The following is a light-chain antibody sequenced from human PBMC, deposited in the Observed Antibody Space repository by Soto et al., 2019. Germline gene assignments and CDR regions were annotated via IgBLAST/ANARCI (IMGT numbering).Light chain of an antibody. CDR3: QHRTNWSPVFT. Sequence: EIVLTQSPSTLSLSPGERATLSCRASQSVSSYLAWYQHKPGQAPRLLIYDASTRTTGIPARFSGSGSGTDFALTISSLDPEDYAVYYSQHRTNWSPVFTFGGGTNVEIK. V-gene: IGKV3-11*01. CDR1: QSVSSY. J-gene: IGKJ4*01. CDR2: DAS.